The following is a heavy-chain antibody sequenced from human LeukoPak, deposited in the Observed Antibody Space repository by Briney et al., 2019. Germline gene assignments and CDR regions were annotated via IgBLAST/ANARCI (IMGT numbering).Heavy chain of an antibody. CDR1: GFRFSDYD. J-gene: IGHJ4*02. V-gene: IGHV3-48*02. Sequence: GGALRLSCAASGFRFSDYDMNWVRQAPGKGLEWISYIRSGSSSTVYYALSVKHRFPISRDNAKNSLYLQMNSLRDEDTAVYYCARRFDHWGQGTLVTVSS. CDR2: IRSGSSSTV. CDR3: ARRFDH.